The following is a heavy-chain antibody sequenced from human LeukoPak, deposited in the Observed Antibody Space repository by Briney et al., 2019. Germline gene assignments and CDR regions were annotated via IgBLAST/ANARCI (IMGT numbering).Heavy chain of an antibody. CDR1: GFTFSSYS. V-gene: IGHV3-21*01. D-gene: IGHD5-24*01. Sequence: GGSLRLSCAASGFTFSSYSMSWVRQAPGKGLEWVSSISSSSSYIYYADSVKGRFTISRDNAKNSLYLQMNSLRAEDTAVYYCAIVEMATITPFDYWGQGTLVTVSS. CDR2: ISSSSSYI. CDR3: AIVEMATITPFDY. J-gene: IGHJ4*02.